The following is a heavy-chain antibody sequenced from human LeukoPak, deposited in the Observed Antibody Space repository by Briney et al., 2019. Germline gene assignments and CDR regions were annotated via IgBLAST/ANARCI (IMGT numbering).Heavy chain of an antibody. D-gene: IGHD3-3*01. CDR3: ARDLNYDFWSGYYAFDI. CDR2: ISSSSSTI. CDR1: GFTFSSYG. J-gene: IGHJ3*02. Sequence: GGSLRLSCAASGFTFSSYGMHWVRQAPGKGLEWVSYISSSSSTIYYADSVRGRFTTPRDNAKNSLFLQMNSLRAEDTAVYYCARDLNYDFWSGYYAFDIWGQGTMVTVSS. V-gene: IGHV3-48*01.